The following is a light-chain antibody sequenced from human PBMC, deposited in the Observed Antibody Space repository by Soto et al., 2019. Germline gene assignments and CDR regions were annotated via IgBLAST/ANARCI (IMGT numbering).Light chain of an antibody. CDR2: DAF. V-gene: IGKV3-20*01. Sequence: ELELTQSPGTLSLSPGERATLSCRANETVRSRYLAWYQQKPGQAPRLLISDAFIRASGIPDRFSGSGSGTDFTLTISRLEPEDFAVYYCQQYGGSPTTFGGGTEVEIK. CDR1: ETVRSRY. CDR3: QQYGGSPTT. J-gene: IGKJ4*01.